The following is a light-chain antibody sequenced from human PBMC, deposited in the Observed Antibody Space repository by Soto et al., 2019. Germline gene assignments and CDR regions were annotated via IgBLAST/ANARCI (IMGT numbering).Light chain of an antibody. CDR3: QQFSSYPLT. V-gene: IGKV3-20*01. CDR2: GSS. J-gene: IGKJ4*01. CDR1: QSVSNN. Sequence: MSQPPSTLPFSPVEIVTLSCRASQSVSNNLVWYQQKPGQAPRLLMYGSSIRATGIPDRFSGGGSGTDFTLTISRLEPEDFAVYYCQQFSSYPLTFGGGTKVDI.